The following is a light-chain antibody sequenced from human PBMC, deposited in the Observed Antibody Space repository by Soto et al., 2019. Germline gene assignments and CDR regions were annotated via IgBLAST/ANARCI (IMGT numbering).Light chain of an antibody. CDR2: GAS. CDR1: QSVSNDY. J-gene: IGKJ1*01. Sequence: EIVLTQSPGTLSLSPGDRATLSCRASQSVSNDYLAWYQQKPGQAPRLLIYGASSRATGIPDRFSGSGSGTDFTLTISRLEPEDFAVYYCQQYGSSRAFGQGTKVEIK. V-gene: IGKV3-20*01. CDR3: QQYGSSRA.